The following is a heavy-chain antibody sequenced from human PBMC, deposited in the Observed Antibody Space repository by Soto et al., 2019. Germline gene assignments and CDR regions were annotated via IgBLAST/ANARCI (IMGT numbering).Heavy chain of an antibody. V-gene: IGHV4-30-4*01. J-gene: IGHJ6*02. CDR2: IYYSGST. CDR1: GGSISSGDYY. Sequence: SETLSLTCTVSGGSISSGDYYWSWIRQPPGKGLEWIGYIYYSGSTYYNPSLKSRVTISVDTSKNQFSLKLSSVTAADTAVYYCARDLFVDPGAPEPSYYYYGMDVWGQGTTVTVSS. D-gene: IGHD3-10*01. CDR3: ARDLFVDPGAPEPSYYYYGMDV.